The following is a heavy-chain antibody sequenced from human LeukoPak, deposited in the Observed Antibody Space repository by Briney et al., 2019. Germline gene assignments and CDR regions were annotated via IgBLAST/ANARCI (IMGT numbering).Heavy chain of an antibody. J-gene: IGHJ4*02. CDR3: AAGSESYDSRGYSYYFDY. Sequence: TPSETLSLTCTVSGGSISIYYWTWIRQPPGKGLEWIGYIYYSGSTNYNPSLKSRVTISVDTSKNQFSLKLSSVTAADTAVYYCAAGSESYDSRGYSYYFDYWGQGTLVTVSS. V-gene: IGHV4-59*01. CDR1: GGSISIYY. D-gene: IGHD3-22*01. CDR2: IYYSGST.